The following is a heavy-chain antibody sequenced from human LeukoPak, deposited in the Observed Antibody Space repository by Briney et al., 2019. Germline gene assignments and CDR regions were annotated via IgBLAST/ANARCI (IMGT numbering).Heavy chain of an antibody. Sequence: SETLSLTCAVYGGSFSGYYWSWIRQPPGKGLEWIGEINYSGSTNYNPSLKSRVTISVDTSKNQFSLKLSSVTAADTAVYYCARGASYYAPFDYWGQGTLVTVSS. CDR2: INYSGST. V-gene: IGHV4-34*01. D-gene: IGHD3-10*01. J-gene: IGHJ4*02. CDR3: ARGASYYAPFDY. CDR1: GGSFSGYY.